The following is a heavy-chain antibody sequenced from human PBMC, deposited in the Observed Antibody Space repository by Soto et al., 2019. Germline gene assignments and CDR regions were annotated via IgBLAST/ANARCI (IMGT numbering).Heavy chain of an antibody. CDR3: ARDGRYCSGGSFYYYYYYMDA. Sequence: EVQLVESGGGLVQPGGSLRLSCAASGFTVSSNYMSWVRQAPGKGLEWVSLVYSGGSTYYADSVKVRFTISRDNSKNALYLQMNRLRAEDKAVYYCARDGRYCSGGSFYYYYYYMDAWGKGTTVTVSS. CDR1: GFTVSSNY. V-gene: IGHV3-66*01. D-gene: IGHD2-15*01. CDR2: VYSGGST. J-gene: IGHJ6*03.